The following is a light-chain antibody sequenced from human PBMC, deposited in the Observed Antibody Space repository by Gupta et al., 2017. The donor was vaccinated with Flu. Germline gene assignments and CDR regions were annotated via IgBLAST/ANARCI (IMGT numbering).Light chain of an antibody. J-gene: IGKJ3*01. CDR1: QSISSSS. CDR3: QHYGSSRFT. V-gene: IGKV3-20*01. CDR2: AAS. Sequence: IVLTQSPGTLSLSPGERATLSCRASQSISSSSLDWYQQKLGQAPRLLIYAASSGATGIPDRFSGSGSGTDFTLTISRLEPEDFAVYYCQHYGSSRFTFGPGTKVDIK.